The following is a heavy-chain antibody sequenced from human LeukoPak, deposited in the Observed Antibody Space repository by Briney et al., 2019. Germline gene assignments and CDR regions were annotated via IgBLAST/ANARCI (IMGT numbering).Heavy chain of an antibody. CDR1: GGSFSGYY. J-gene: IGHJ4*02. Sequence: SETLSLTCAVYGGSFSGYYWSWIRQPPGKWLEWIGEINHSGSTNYNPSLKSRVTISVDTSKNQFSLKLSSVTAADTAVYYCARGNKYYDFWSGYHRYYFDYWGQGTLVTVSS. D-gene: IGHD3-3*01. CDR3: ARGNKYYDFWSGYHRYYFDY. CDR2: INHSGST. V-gene: IGHV4-34*01.